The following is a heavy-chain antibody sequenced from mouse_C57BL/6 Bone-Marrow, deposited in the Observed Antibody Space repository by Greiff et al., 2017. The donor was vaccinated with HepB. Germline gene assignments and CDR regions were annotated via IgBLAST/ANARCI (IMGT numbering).Heavy chain of an antibody. CDR3: ARSLPFITTVAY. CDR2: IYPRSGST. J-gene: IGHJ2*01. Sequence: VKLQESGAELARPGASVKLSCKASGYTFTSYGISWVKQRTGQGLEWIGEIYPRSGSTYYNEKFKGKATLTADKSSSTAYMELRSLTSEDSAVYFCARSLPFITTVAYWGQGTTLTVSS. V-gene: IGHV1-81*01. D-gene: IGHD1-1*01. CDR1: GYTFTSYG.